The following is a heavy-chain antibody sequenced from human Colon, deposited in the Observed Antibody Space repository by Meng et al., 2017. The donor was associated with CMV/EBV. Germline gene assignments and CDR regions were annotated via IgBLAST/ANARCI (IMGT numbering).Heavy chain of an antibody. CDR1: SFRGYY. V-gene: IGHV4-34*01. D-gene: IGHD3-22*01. J-gene: IGHJ4*02. CDR2: INHSGST. Sequence: SFRGYYWSWIRQPPGKGLEWIGEINHSGSTNYNPSLKSRVTISVDTSKNQFSLKLSSVTAADTAVYYCARAVIKDYASSGYSRFSFDYWGQGTLVTVSS. CDR3: ARAVIKDYASSGYSRFSFDY.